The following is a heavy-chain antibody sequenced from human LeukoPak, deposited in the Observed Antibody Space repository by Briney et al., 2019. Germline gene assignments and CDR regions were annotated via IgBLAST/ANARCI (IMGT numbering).Heavy chain of an antibody. D-gene: IGHD5-12*01. CDR1: GFTVSSNY. V-gene: IGHV3-66*01. CDR2: IYSGGST. CDR3: ARDLGLGYSGYDDPRYERDY. J-gene: IGHJ4*02. Sequence: PGGSLRLSCAASGFTVSSNYMSWVRQAPGKGLEWVSVIYSGGSTYYADSVKGRFTISRDNSKNTLYLQMNSLRAEDTAVYYCARDLGLGYSGYDDPRYERDYWGQGTLVTVSS.